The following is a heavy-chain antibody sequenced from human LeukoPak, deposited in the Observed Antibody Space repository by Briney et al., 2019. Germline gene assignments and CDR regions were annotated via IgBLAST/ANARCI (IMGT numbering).Heavy chain of an antibody. J-gene: IGHJ4*02. CDR1: GFTFSSYG. V-gene: IGHV3-30*03. CDR2: ISYDGSNK. CDR3: ASLTTVTKTHY. D-gene: IGHD4-17*01. Sequence: GGSLRLSCAASGFTFSSYGMHWVRQAPGKGLEWVAVISYDGSNKYYADSVKGRFTISRDNSKNTLYLQMNSLRAEDTAVYYCASLTTVTKTHYWGQGTLVTVSS.